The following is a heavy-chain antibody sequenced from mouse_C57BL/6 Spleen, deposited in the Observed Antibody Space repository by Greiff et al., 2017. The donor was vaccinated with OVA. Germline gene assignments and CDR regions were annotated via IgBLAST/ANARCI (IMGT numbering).Heavy chain of an antibody. V-gene: IGHV1-19*01. J-gene: IGHJ2*01. CDR2: INPYNGGT. Sequence: EVQLKESGPVLVKPGASVKMSCKASGYTFTDYYMNWVKQSHGKSLEWIGVINPYNGGTSYNQKFKGKATLTVDKSSSTAYMELNSLTSEDSAVYYCAREFVTTVVVDYWGQGTTLTVSS. CDR3: AREFVTTVVVDY. CDR1: GYTFTDYY. D-gene: IGHD1-1*01.